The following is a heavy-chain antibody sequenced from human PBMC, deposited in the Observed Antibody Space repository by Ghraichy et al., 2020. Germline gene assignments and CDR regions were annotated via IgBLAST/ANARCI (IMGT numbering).Heavy chain of an antibody. D-gene: IGHD6-13*01. CDR3: AGIAAAGSYYYYGMDV. Sequence: ESLNISCAASGFTFSSYSMNWVRQAPGKGLEWVSSSSSSSSYIYYADSVKCRFTISRDNAKNSLYLQMNSLRAEDTAVYYCAGIAAAGSYYYYGMDVWGQGTTVIVSS. J-gene: IGHJ6*02. CDR1: GFTFSSYS. V-gene: IGHV3-21*01. CDR2: SSSSSSYI.